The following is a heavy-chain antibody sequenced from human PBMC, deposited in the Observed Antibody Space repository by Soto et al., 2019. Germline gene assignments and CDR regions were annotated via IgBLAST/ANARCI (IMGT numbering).Heavy chain of an antibody. CDR2: IDGSGGIT. D-gene: IGHD3-10*01. V-gene: IGHV3-23*01. J-gene: IGHJ5*02. Sequence: GGSLRLSCAASGFPFGTTDMSWVRQAPGEGLEWVSTIDGSGGITFYADSVKGRFTISRDNSRNTVYLQMNSLRGDDTALYYCVKNSGWFNTWGQGVLVTVSS. CDR1: GFPFGTTD. CDR3: VKNSGWFNT.